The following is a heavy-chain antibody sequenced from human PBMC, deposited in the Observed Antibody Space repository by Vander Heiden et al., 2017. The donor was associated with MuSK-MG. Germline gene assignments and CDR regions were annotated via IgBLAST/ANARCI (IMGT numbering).Heavy chain of an antibody. V-gene: IGHV4-34*02. D-gene: IGHD6-19*01. J-gene: IGHJ4*02. Sequence: QVQLQQWGAGLLEPSETLSLTCAVHGGSFSDHYWNWIRQSPGKGLEWIGEIHHSGGTSYNPSLKSRVTISIDTSKNQFSLKLSSVTAADTAIYYCARGQWLDNSWGQENLVTVSS. CDR1: GGSFSDHY. CDR2: IHHSGGT. CDR3: ARGQWLDNS.